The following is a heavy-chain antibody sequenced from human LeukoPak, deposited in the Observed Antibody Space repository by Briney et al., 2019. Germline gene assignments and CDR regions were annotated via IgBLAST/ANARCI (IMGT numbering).Heavy chain of an antibody. Sequence: GASVKVSCKASGYTFTGYYMHWVRQAPGQGLEWMGWINPNSGGTNYAQKFQGMVTMARDTSISTAYMELSRLRSDDTAVYYCARESHRRQIDYWGQGTLVTVSS. CDR1: GYTFTGYY. CDR3: ARESHRRQIDY. V-gene: IGHV1-2*02. J-gene: IGHJ4*02. CDR2: INPNSGGT. D-gene: IGHD6-25*01.